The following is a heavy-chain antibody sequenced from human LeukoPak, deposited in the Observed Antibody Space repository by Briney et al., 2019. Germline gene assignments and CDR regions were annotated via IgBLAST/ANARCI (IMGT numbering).Heavy chain of an antibody. V-gene: IGHV5-51*01. CDR3: ARIPAVIRPVDY. CDR1: GCSFTSYW. CDR2: IYPGDSDT. J-gene: IGHJ4*02. D-gene: IGHD2-2*02. Sequence: GESLKISCKGSGCSFTSYWIGWVRQMPGKGLEWMGIIYPGDSDTRYSPSFQGQVTISADKSISTAYLQWSSLKPSDPAMYYCARIPAVIRPVDYWGQGTLVTVSS.